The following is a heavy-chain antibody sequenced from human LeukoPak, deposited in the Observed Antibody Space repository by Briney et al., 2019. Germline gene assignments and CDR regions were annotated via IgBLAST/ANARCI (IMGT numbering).Heavy chain of an antibody. CDR1: GFTFSRYG. J-gene: IGHJ6*03. CDR2: IRYDGSNK. D-gene: IGHD4/OR15-4a*01. V-gene: IGHV3-30*02. CDR3: VKANRANNYYYYMDV. Sequence: PGGSLRLSCAASGFTFSRYGMHWVRQAPGKGLEWVAFIRYDGSNKYYADSVKGRFTISRDNSKNTLYLQMNSLRAEDTAVYYCVKANRANNYYYYMDVWGKGTTVPVSS.